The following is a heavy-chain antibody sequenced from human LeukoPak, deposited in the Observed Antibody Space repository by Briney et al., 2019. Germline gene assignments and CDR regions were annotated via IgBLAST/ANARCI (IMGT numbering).Heavy chain of an antibody. V-gene: IGHV4-34*01. CDR2: INLVGIT. CDR1: GGSLRGHF. CDR3: ARFKAADEDDSAFDH. J-gene: IGHJ4*02. Sequence: SETLSLTCAVSGGSLRGHFWTWIRQPPGMGLEWIGEINLVGITTYNKSLGSRVSISMDTSNSQFSLRLQSVTAADTAVYFCARFKAADEDDSAFDHWGQGSLVIVSS. D-gene: IGHD2-15*01.